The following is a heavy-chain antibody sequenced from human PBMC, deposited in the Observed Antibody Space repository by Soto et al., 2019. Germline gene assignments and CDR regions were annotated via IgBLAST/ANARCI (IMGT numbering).Heavy chain of an antibody. Sequence: PSETLSLTCAVSGYSISSGFYWGWIRQPPGKGLEWIGSFYHTGSTYYYNPSLKSRVTISEDTSKNQFSLKLSSVTAADTAVYYCARDLNGGGLFDYSYYSHGMDVWGQGTAVTVSS. CDR2: FYHTGSTY. CDR1: GYSISSGFY. D-gene: IGHD3-22*01. V-gene: IGHV4-38-2*02. CDR3: ARDLNGGGLFDYSYYSHGMDV. J-gene: IGHJ6*02.